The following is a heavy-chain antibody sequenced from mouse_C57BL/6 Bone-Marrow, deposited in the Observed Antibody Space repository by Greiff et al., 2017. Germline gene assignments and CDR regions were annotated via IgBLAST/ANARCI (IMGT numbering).Heavy chain of an antibody. CDR2: INPYNGGT. D-gene: IGHD1-1*01. V-gene: IGHV1-19*01. CDR3: ASGTTVVGFYYAMDY. J-gene: IGHJ4*01. CDR1: GYTFTDYY. Sequence: VQLQQSGPVLVKPGASVKMSCKASGYTFTDYYMNWVKQSHGKSLEWIGVINPYNGGTSYNQKFQGKATLTVDKSSSTAYMELNSMTSEDSAVYYCASGTTVVGFYYAMDYWGQGTSVTVSS.